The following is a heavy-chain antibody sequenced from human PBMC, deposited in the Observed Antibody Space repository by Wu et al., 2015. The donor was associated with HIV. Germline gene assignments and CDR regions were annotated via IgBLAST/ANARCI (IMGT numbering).Heavy chain of an antibody. Sequence: QVQLVQSGAEVKKPGASVKVSCKASGYTFTSYYMHWVRQAPGQGLEWMGIINPSGGSTNYAQKFQGRVTMTRDTSTSTVYMELSSLKSEDTAMYYCARGLVGATPYYWGQGTLVTVSS. D-gene: IGHD1-26*01. V-gene: IGHV1-46*03. J-gene: IGHJ4*02. CDR1: GYTFTSYY. CDR2: INPSGGST. CDR3: ARGLVGATPYY.